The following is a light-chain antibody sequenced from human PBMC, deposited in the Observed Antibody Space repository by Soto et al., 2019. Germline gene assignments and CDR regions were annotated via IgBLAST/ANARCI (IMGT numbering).Light chain of an antibody. CDR2: GAS. J-gene: IGKJ2*01. CDR3: QQYGSSPPYT. V-gene: IGKV3-20*01. CDR1: QSVSSSY. Sequence: EIVLTQSPGTLSLSPGERATLSCRASQSVSSSYLAWYQQKPGQAPRLLIYGASSRATGIPDRFSGSGSGTHFHLTISRLEPEDFAVYYCQQYGSSPPYTFGQGTKLEIK.